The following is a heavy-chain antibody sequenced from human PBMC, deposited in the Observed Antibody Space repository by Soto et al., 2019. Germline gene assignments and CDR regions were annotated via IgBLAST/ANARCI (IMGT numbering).Heavy chain of an antibody. D-gene: IGHD3-10*01. CDR3: ARDVRGSGLLMAGNSYFMDV. Sequence: QVQLVESGGGLVKPGGSLRLSCAASGFTFSDYYMNWIRQAPGKGLEWISYISTSGSTIYYADSVKGRFTISRDNAKNSLYMQMNSLRAEDTAVYYCARDVRGSGLLMAGNSYFMDVWGKGTTVTVSS. CDR1: GFTFSDYY. CDR2: ISTSGSTI. J-gene: IGHJ6*03. V-gene: IGHV3-11*01.